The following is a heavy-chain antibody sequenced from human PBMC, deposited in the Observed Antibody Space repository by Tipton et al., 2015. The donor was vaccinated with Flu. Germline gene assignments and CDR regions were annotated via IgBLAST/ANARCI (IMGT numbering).Heavy chain of an antibody. CDR2: ISSSSSYI. Sequence: QLVQSGGGLVKPGGSLRLSCAASGFTFSSYSMNWVRQAPGKGLEWVSSISSSSSYIYYADSVKGRFTISRDNAKNSLYLQMNSLRAEDTAVYYCARGPGDTAIFEDRLGFDYWGQGTLVTVSS. V-gene: IGHV3-21*01. CDR1: GFTFSSYS. J-gene: IGHJ4*02. D-gene: IGHD5-18*01. CDR3: ARGPGDTAIFEDRLGFDY.